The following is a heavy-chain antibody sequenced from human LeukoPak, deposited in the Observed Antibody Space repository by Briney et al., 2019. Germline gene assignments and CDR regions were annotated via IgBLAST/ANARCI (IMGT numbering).Heavy chain of an antibody. V-gene: IGHV4-59*01. CDR3: ARTFSESYYYYGMDV. Sequence: PSETLSLTCTVPGGSISSYYWSWIRQPPGKGLEWIGYMYYSGRTNYNPSLKSRVTISVDTSKNQFSLKLSSVTAADTAVYYCARTFSESYYYYGMDVWGQGTTVTVSS. D-gene: IGHD1-26*01. J-gene: IGHJ6*02. CDR2: MYYSGRT. CDR1: GGSISSYY.